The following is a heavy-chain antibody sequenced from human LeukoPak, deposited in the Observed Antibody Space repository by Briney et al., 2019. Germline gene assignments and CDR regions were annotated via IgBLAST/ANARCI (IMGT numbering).Heavy chain of an antibody. Sequence: GGSLRLSCATSGYTFSGSAIHWVRQASGKGLEWVGRIRSKANSYATTDVASVRGRFSISRDDSKNTAYLQMNSLKTEDTAVYYCTRPSYDSSVSGVVYWGQGTLVTVSS. CDR3: TRPSYDSSVSGVVY. J-gene: IGHJ4*02. CDR1: GYTFSGSA. D-gene: IGHD3-22*01. CDR2: IRSKANSYAT. V-gene: IGHV3-73*01.